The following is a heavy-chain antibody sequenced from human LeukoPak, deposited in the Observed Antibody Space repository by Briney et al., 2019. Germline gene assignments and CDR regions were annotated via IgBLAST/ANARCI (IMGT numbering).Heavy chain of an antibody. Sequence: SETLSLNCTVSGGSISSYYWSWIRQPAGKGLEWIGRIYTSGSTNYNPSLKSRVTMSVDTSKNQFSLKLSSVTAADTAGYYCARVDSSSWYGEIDYWGQGTLVTVSS. CDR1: GGSISSYY. CDR3: ARVDSSSWYGEIDY. J-gene: IGHJ4*02. D-gene: IGHD6-13*01. V-gene: IGHV4-4*07. CDR2: IYTSGST.